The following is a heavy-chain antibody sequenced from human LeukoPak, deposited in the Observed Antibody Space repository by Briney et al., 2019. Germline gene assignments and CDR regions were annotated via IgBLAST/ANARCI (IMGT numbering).Heavy chain of an antibody. D-gene: IGHD6-19*01. CDR2: ISYDGSNK. J-gene: IGHJ6*02. CDR3: ARGARGVAGDYRYGMDV. CDR1: GFTFSSYA. V-gene: IGHV3-30-3*01. Sequence: PGGSLRLSCAASGFTFSSYAMHWVRQAPGKGLEWVALISYDGSNKYYADSVKGRFTISRDNSKNTLYLQMNSLRAEDTAVYFCARGARGVAGDYRYGMDVWGQGTTVTVSS.